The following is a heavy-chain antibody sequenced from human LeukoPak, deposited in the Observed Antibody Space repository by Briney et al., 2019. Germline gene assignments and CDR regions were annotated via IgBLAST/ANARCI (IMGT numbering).Heavy chain of an antibody. CDR2: INPNSGGT. D-gene: IGHD6-13*01. J-gene: IGHJ5*02. CDR3: ASEDSSSWYSGTSGNWFDP. CDR1: GYTFTGYY. Sequence: ASVKVSCKASGYTFTGYYMHWVRQAPGQGLEWMGWINPNSGGTNYAQKFQGRVTMTRDTSISTAYMELSRLRSDDTAVYYCASEDSSSWYSGTSGNWFDPWGQGTLVTVSS. V-gene: IGHV1-2*02.